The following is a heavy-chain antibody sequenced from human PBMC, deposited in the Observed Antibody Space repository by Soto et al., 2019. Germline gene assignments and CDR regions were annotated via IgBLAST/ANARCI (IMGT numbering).Heavy chain of an antibody. CDR1: GFTFSSYA. J-gene: IGHJ4*02. V-gene: IGHV3-23*01. Sequence: EVQLLESGGGLVQPGGSLRLSCAASGFTFSSYARSWVRQPPGKGLEWVSAVSGSGGSTYYPDSVKGRFTISRDNSKNPLYLQMNRLRAEDTAVYYCAKAGYYLPPNFDYWGQGTLVTVSS. CDR3: AKAGYYLPPNFDY. CDR2: VSGSGGST. D-gene: IGHD1-26*01.